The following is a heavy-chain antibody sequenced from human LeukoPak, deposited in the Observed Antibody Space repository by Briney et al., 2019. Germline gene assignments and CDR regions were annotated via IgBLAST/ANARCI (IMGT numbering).Heavy chain of an antibody. V-gene: IGHV3-7*01. CDR2: IQQDGSEK. D-gene: IGHD5-18*01. CDR3: SRPHLDPGYLFDY. CDR1: GFTFSSYW. Sequence: GGSLRLSCAASGFTFSSYWLSWVRQPPGKGLEWVANIQQDGSEKNYVDSVKGRFTISRDNGKNSLYLQMNSLRAEDTAVYYCSRPHLDPGYLFDYWGQGTLVTVSS. J-gene: IGHJ4*02.